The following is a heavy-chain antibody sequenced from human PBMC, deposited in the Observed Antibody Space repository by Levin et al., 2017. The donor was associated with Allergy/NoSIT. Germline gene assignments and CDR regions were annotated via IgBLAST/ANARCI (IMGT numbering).Heavy chain of an antibody. CDR1: GGSFSGYY. J-gene: IGHJ4*02. CDR2: INHSGST. Sequence: SETLSLTCAVYGGSFSGYYWSWIRQPPGKGLEWIGEINHSGSTNYNPSLKSRVTISVDTSKNQFSLKLSSVTAADTAVYYCARGPAVVVPAAPYFDYWGQGTLVTVSS. D-gene: IGHD2-2*01. CDR3: ARGPAVVVPAAPYFDY. V-gene: IGHV4-34*01.